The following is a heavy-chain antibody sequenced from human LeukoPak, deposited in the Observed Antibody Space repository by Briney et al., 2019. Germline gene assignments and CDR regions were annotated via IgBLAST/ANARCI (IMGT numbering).Heavy chain of an antibody. D-gene: IGHD6-19*01. V-gene: IGHV4-59*01. Sequence: SETLSLTCTVSGDSISTYYWTWIRQPPGKGLEWIGYISDSGSTNYNPSLKSRVTISVDTSKNQFSLKLSSVTAADTAVYYCVRENYSSGWYGIIDYWGQGTLVTVSS. CDR2: ISDSGST. CDR1: GDSISTYY. J-gene: IGHJ4*02. CDR3: VRENYSSGWYGIIDY.